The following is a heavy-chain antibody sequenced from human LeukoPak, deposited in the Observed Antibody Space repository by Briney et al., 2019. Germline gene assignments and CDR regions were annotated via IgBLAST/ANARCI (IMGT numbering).Heavy chain of an antibody. D-gene: IGHD3-10*01. J-gene: IGHJ4*02. CDR3: ASGTQRGLADY. CDR2: IGSSSSYI. V-gene: IGHV3-21*01. CDR1: GFTFSSYS. Sequence: GGSLRLSCAASGFTFSSYSMNWVRQAPGKGLEWVSSIGSSSSYIYYADSVKGRFTISRDNAKNSLYPQMNSLRAEDTAVYYCASGTQRGLADYWGQGTLVTVSS.